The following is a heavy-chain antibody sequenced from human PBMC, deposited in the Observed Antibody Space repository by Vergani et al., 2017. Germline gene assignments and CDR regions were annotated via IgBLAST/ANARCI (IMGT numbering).Heavy chain of an antibody. CDR3: AKGYSSSWPFDY. D-gene: IGHD6-13*01. Sequence: EVQLVESGGGLVQPGRSLRLSCAASGFTFDDYAMHWVRQAPGKGLEWVSGISWNSGSIGYADSVKDRFTISRDNAKNSLYLQMNSLRAEDTALYYCAKGYSSSWPFDYWGQGTLVTVSS. CDR2: ISWNSGSI. J-gene: IGHJ4*02. CDR1: GFTFDDYA. V-gene: IGHV3-9*01.